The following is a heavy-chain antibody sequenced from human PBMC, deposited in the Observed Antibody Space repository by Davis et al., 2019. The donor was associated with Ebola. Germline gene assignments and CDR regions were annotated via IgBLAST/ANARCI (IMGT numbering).Heavy chain of an antibody. CDR2: IYYSGST. CDR3: ARDQIVDYYGSGPGNWFDP. D-gene: IGHD3-10*01. CDR1: GGSINSYY. V-gene: IGHV4-59*01. J-gene: IGHJ5*02. Sequence: PSETLSLTCTVSGGSINSYYWTWIRQHPGKGLEWIGYIYYSGSTYYNPSLKSRVTISVDTSKNQFSLKLSAVTAADTAVYYCARDQIVDYYGSGPGNWFDPWGQGTLVTVSS.